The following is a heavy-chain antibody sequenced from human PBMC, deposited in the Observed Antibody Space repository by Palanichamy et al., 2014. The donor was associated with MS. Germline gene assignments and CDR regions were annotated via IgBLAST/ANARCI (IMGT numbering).Heavy chain of an antibody. CDR2: INPSGGST. Sequence: QVQLVQSGAEVKKPGASVKVSCKASGYTFTSYNMHWVRQAPGQGLEWMGIINPSGGSTSYAQKFRGRVTMTRDTSTSIFYMELSSLRSEDTAVYYCAREVVARPGGYFDYWGQGTLVTVSS. V-gene: IGHV1-46*01. D-gene: IGHD6-6*01. CDR1: GYTFTSYN. CDR3: AREVVARPGGYFDY. J-gene: IGHJ4*02.